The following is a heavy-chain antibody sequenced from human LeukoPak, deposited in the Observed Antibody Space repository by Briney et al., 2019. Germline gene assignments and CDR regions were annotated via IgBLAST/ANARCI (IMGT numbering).Heavy chain of an antibody. J-gene: IGHJ3*02. CDR1: GFTFSDYY. Sequence: GGSLRLSCAASGFTFSDYYMSWIRQAPGKGLEWGSYISGSGSTIYYADSVKGRFTISRDNAKNSLYLQMNSLRAEDTAVYYCARDLGGDYDYDAFGIWGQGTMVTVSS. D-gene: IGHD5-12*01. CDR2: ISGSGSTI. V-gene: IGHV3-11*01. CDR3: ARDLGGDYDYDAFGI.